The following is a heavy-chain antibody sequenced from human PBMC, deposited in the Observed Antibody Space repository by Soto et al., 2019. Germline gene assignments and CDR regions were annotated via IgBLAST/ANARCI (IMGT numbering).Heavy chain of an antibody. J-gene: IGHJ5*02. D-gene: IGHD6-25*01. Sequence: QVQLVESGGDKVQPGTSLRLSCKVSGFTFRAYGMHWVRQAPGKGLEWLAMVYPYGDRTDYADSVKGRFTISRDASKNTLYLQMDTLRGDDTAVYYCARDKWAAPAKTNWFDPWGQGTLVTVSS. CDR1: GFTFRAYG. V-gene: IGHV3-33*01. CDR2: VYPYGDRT. CDR3: ARDKWAAPAKTNWFDP.